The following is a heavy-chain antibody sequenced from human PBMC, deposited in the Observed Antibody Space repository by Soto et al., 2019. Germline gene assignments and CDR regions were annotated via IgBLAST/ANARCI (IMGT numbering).Heavy chain of an antibody. V-gene: IGHV1-69*02. Sequence: QVQLVQSGAEVKKPGSSVKVSCKASGGTFSSYTISWVRQAPGQGLEWMGRIIPILGIANYAQKFQGRVTITADKSTSTAYMELSSLRSEDTAVYYCAREPSGLSGSYFDSWGQGTLVTVSS. D-gene: IGHD1-26*01. CDR2: IIPILGIA. CDR3: AREPSGLSGSYFDS. CDR1: GGTFSSYT. J-gene: IGHJ4*02.